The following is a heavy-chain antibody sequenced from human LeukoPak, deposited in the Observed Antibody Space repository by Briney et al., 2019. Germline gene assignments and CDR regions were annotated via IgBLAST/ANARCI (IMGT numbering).Heavy chain of an antibody. CDR3: ARDRWPVTRIQCYYSMDV. CDR1: GYTFSNYA. CDR2: IIPIFGTA. D-gene: IGHD4-17*01. Sequence: GASVKVSCKASGYTFSNYAISWVRQAPGQGLEWMGGIIPIFGTANYAQKFQGRVTITADKSTSTAYMELSSLRSEDTAVYYCARDRWPVTRIQCYYSMDVWGKGTTVTVSS. V-gene: IGHV1-69*06. J-gene: IGHJ6*03.